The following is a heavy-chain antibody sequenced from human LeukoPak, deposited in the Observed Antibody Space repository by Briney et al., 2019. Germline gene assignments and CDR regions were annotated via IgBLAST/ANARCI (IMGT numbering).Heavy chain of an antibody. CDR2: IYYSGST. CDR3: ARVRVSGWSLPFDY. Sequence: SETLSLTCTVSGGSISSYYWSWIRQPPGKGLEWIGYIYYSGSTNYNPSLKSRVTISVDTSKNQFSLKLSSVTAADTAVYYCARVRVSGWSLPFDYWGQGTLVTVSS. CDR1: GGSISSYY. J-gene: IGHJ4*02. V-gene: IGHV4-59*08. D-gene: IGHD6-19*01.